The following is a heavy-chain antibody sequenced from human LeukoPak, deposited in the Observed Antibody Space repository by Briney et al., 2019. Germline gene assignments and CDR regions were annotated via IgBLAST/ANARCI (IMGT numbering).Heavy chain of an antibody. CDR1: GFTFSDYY. D-gene: IGHD3-10*01. CDR2: ISSSGSTI. Sequence: PGGSLRLSCAASGFTFSDYYMTWIRQAPGKGLEWVSYISSSGSTIYSADSVKGPFTISRDNAKNSLYLQMNSLRAEDTAVYYCAREVWFGESTYYFDYWGQGTLVTVSS. CDR3: AREVWFGESTYYFDY. J-gene: IGHJ4*02. V-gene: IGHV3-11*01.